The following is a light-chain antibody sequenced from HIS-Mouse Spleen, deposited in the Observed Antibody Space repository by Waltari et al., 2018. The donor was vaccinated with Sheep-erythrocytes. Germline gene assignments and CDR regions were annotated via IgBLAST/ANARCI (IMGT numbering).Light chain of an antibody. Sequence: QSALTQPASVSGSPGQSITISCTGTSSDVGGYNYVSWYQQHPGKAPKLMIYDVSNRPSGVSNRFSGSKSGHTASLTISGLQAEDEADYYCSSYTSSSPWVFGGGTKLTVL. J-gene: IGLJ3*02. CDR1: SSDVGGYNY. CDR3: SSYTSSSPWV. V-gene: IGLV2-14*03. CDR2: DVS.